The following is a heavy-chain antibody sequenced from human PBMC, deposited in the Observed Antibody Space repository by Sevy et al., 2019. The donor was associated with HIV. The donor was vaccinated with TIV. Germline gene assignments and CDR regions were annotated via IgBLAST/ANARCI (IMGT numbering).Heavy chain of an antibody. J-gene: IGHJ5*02. CDR3: ARGGYSSGWPRKNWFDP. CDR1: GYTFTGYY. Sequence: ASVKVSCKASGYTFTGYYMHWVRQAPGQGLEWMGRINPNSGGTNYAQKFQGRVTMTRDTSISTAYMELSRLRSDDTAGYYCARGGYSSGWPRKNWFDPWGQGTLVTVSS. D-gene: IGHD6-19*01. V-gene: IGHV1-2*06. CDR2: INPNSGGT.